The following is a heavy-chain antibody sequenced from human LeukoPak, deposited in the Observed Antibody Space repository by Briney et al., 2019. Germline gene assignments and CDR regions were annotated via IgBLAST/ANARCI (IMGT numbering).Heavy chain of an antibody. Sequence: GGSLRLSCAASGFTFSNYGMNWVRQAPGKGLEWVSGISGSAGRTYYADSVKGRFTISRDNFRNTLYLQMNSLRAEDTAVYYCASLTMTFDYWGQGTLVTVSS. V-gene: IGHV3-23*01. CDR2: ISGSAGRT. CDR3: ASLTMTFDY. D-gene: IGHD3-22*01. CDR1: GFTFSNYG. J-gene: IGHJ4*02.